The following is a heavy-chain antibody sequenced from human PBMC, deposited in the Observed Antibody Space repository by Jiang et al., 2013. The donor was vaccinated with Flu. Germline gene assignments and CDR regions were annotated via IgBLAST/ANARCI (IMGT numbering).Heavy chain of an antibody. CDR2: IDPSDSYT. CDR3: ARHMRSSSWGFDY. D-gene: IGHD6-13*01. J-gene: IGHJ4*02. V-gene: IGHV5-10-1*01. Sequence: GRIDPSDSYTNYSPSFQGHVTISADKSISTAYLQWSSLKASDTAMYYCARHMRSSSWGFDYWGQGTLVTVSS.